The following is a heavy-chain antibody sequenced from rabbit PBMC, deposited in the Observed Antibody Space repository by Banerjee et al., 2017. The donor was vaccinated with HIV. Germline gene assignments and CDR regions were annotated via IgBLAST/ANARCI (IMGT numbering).Heavy chain of an antibody. CDR3: ARGAGYSGYGYNL. CDR1: GFSFSSNYY. Sequence: QSLEESGGDLVKPGASLTLTCTASGFSFSSNYYMCWVRQAPGKGLEWIGCIYAGSSGGTYYASWAKGRFTISKTSSTTVTLQMTSLTAADTATYFCARGAGYSGYGYNLWGPGTLVTVS. CDR2: IYAGSSGGT. V-gene: IGHV1S40*01. J-gene: IGHJ4*01. D-gene: IGHD7-1*01.